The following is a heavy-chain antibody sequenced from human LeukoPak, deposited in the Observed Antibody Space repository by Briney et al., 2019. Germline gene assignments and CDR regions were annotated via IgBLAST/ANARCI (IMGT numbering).Heavy chain of an antibody. D-gene: IGHD3-22*01. V-gene: IGHV4-59*01. J-gene: IGHJ4*02. CDR1: GGSTSSYY. CDR2: IYYSGST. Sequence: PSETLFLTCTVSGGSTSSYYWSWIRQPPGKGLEWIGYIYYSGSTNYNPSLKSRVTISVDTSKNQFSLKLSSVTAADTAVYYCALMWGDSSGYYYGTLDYWGQGTLVTVSS. CDR3: ALMWGDSSGYYYGTLDY.